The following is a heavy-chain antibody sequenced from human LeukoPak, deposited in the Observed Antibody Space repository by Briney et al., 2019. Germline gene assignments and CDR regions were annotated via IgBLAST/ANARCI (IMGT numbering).Heavy chain of an antibody. D-gene: IGHD3-22*01. CDR2: ISSSSSYI. CDR3: AKDRITMIVVSRDAFDI. V-gene: IGHV3-21*04. J-gene: IGHJ3*02. Sequence: PGGSLRLSCAASGFTFSSYSMNWVRQAPGKGLEWVSSISSSSSYIYYADSVKGRFTISRDNAKNSLYLQMNILRAEDTAVYYCAKDRITMIVVSRDAFDIWGQGTMVTVSS. CDR1: GFTFSSYS.